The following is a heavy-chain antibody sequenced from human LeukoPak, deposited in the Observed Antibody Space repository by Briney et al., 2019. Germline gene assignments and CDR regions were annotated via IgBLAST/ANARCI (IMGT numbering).Heavy chain of an antibody. D-gene: IGHD6-13*01. CDR3: ARDPSYGSSWYYYMDV. Sequence: PGGSLRLSCAASGFTFSSYSMNWVRQAPGKGLEWVSYISSSSIKIGYADSVKGRFTISRDNSKNSLYLQMDSLRVEDTAVYYCARDPSYGSSWYYYMDVWGKGTTVTVSS. V-gene: IGHV3-48*04. J-gene: IGHJ6*03. CDR2: ISSSSIKI. CDR1: GFTFSSYS.